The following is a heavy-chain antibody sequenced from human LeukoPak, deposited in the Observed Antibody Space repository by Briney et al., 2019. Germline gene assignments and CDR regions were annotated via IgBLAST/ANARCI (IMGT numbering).Heavy chain of an antibody. CDR2: IKHDGSDK. V-gene: IGHV3-7*05. CDR1: GFRFSTYW. CDR3: SRDDQYCSWN. J-gene: IGHJ4*02. D-gene: IGHD2-21*02. Sequence: GGSLRLSCAASGFRFSTYWMSWVRQAPGKGLEWVANIKHDGSDKYYVDSVKGRFTISRDNAKNSLYPQMNSLRAEDTAVYYCSRDDQYCSWNWGQGTLVTVSS.